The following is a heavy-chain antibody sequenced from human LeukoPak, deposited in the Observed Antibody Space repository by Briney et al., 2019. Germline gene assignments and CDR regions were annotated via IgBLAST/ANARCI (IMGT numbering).Heavy chain of an antibody. D-gene: IGHD3-9*01. CDR2: IGTAGDT. CDR3: VRGRYDILTGYSPFYYYYGMDV. Sequence: GGSLRLSCAASGFTFSSYDMHWVRQATGKGLEWVSAIGTAGDTYYPGSVKGRFTISRENAKNSLYLQMNSLRAEDTAVYYCVRGRYDILTGYSPFYYYYGMDVWGQGTTVTVSS. CDR1: GFTFSSYD. V-gene: IGHV3-13*01. J-gene: IGHJ6*02.